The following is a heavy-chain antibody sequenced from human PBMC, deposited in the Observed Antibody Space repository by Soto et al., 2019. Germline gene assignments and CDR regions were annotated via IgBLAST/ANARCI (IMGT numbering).Heavy chain of an antibody. CDR2: IYYSGST. J-gene: IGHJ6*02. Sequence: SETLSLTCTASRGSISGYYWSWIRQPPGKGLEWIGYIYYSGSTNYNPSLKSRVTISTDTSKNQLSLKLNSVTAADTAVYYCARHKESRGSSPLDDGMDVWGQGTTVTVSS. D-gene: IGHD1-26*01. CDR1: RGSISGYY. CDR3: ARHKESRGSSPLDDGMDV. V-gene: IGHV4-59*01.